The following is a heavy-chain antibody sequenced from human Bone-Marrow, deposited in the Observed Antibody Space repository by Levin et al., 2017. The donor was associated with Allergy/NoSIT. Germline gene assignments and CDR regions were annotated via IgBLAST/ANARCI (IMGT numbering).Heavy chain of an antibody. D-gene: IGHD3-22*01. V-gene: IGHV3-33*01. CDR1: GFTFTTYA. Sequence: TGGSLRLSCATSGFTFTTYAIHRVRQAPGKGLEWVAVIWYDGSNEYYADSVRGRFTISRDNSKNTLYLQMNSLRAEDTAVYYCARDSVQVVEPAPDDNNQPSLLMDVWGQGTTVIVSS. CDR3: ARDSVQVVEPAPDDNNQPSLLMDV. J-gene: IGHJ6*02. CDR2: IWYDGSNE.